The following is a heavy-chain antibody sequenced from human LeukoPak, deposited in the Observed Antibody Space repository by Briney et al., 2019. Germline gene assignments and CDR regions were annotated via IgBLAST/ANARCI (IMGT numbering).Heavy chain of an antibody. CDR2: ISSSSTVI. CDR3: ARDSRQQLPH. D-gene: IGHD6-13*01. J-gene: IGHJ4*02. Sequence: GGSLRLSCAAYGFTFSNYAMNWVRQAPGKGLEWVSYISSSSTVIYYADSVKGRFNINRDNGKSSLCLQLSSLRAEDTAVYYCARDSRQQLPHWGQGTLVTVSS. V-gene: IGHV3-48*01. CDR1: GFTFSNYA.